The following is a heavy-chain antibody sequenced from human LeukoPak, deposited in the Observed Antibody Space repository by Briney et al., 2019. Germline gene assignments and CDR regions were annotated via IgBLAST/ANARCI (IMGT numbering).Heavy chain of an antibody. V-gene: IGHV3-21*01. CDR1: GFTLSTDS. CDR2: ITSSSYM. D-gene: IGHD7-27*01. CDR3: ARDSLGDY. Sequence: GGSLRLSCAASGFTLSTDSMNWVRQAPGRGLEWVASITSSSYMYYADSVKGRFTISRENTKKTIYLQINSLRAEDTAVYYCARDSLGDYWGQGTLVTVSS. J-gene: IGHJ4*02.